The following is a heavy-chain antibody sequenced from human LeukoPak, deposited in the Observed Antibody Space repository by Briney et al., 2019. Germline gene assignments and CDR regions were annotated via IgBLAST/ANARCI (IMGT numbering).Heavy chain of an antibody. J-gene: IGHJ6*02. CDR3: ASGRQQLAHYGMDV. V-gene: IGHV4-59*01. Sequence: SEPRSLTCTVSGGSIGRYSWILIRHPPGKGLDWIGYIYYSGSTNYNPSLKSRVTISVDTSKNQFSLKLSSVTAADTAVYYCASGRQQLAHYGMDVWGQGTTVTVSS. CDR2: IYYSGST. CDR1: GGSIGRYS. D-gene: IGHD6-13*01.